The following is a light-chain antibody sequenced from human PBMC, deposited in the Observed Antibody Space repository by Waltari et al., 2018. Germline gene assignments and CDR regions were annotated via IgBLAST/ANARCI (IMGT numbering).Light chain of an antibody. CDR1: QSVSSY. CDR3: QQRGNWPT. CDR2: DAS. V-gene: IGKV3-11*01. J-gene: IGKJ1*01. Sequence: EIMLTQSPATLSLSPGERATLSCRASQSVSSYLAWYQQKPGQAPRLLIYDASNRATGIPARFSGSGSGTDFTLTISSLEPEDFAVYYCQQRGNWPTXGQGTKVEIK.